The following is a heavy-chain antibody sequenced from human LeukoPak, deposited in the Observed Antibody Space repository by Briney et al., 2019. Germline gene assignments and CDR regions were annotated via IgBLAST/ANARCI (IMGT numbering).Heavy chain of an antibody. CDR1: GFTFSTYW. J-gene: IGHJ4*02. V-gene: IGHV3-74*01. CDR3: AEDRLKHDY. CDR2: LSPDGSSS. Sequence: GSLRLSCAASGFTFSTYWMHWVRQAPGKGLVWVSRLSPDGSSSIYADSVKGRFTISRDNSKNTLYLQMNSLRVDDTAVDYCAEDRLKHDYWGQGTLVIVSS.